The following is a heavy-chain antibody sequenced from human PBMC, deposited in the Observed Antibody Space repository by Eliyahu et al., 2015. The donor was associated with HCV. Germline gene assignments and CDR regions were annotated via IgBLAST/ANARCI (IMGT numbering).Heavy chain of an antibody. Sequence: EVQLLESGGGFVQSGGSQRLSCEASGFPFSKYVMNWGRQAPGKGLGWVAGITGGGHSTFYADTVKGRFTISRDKSKNTLFLQMDSLRAEDTAVYYCAKGDDSSGYPYFMYFDYWGQGIKVTVYS. CDR3: AKGDDSSGYPYFMYFDY. V-gene: IGHV3-23*01. CDR1: GFPFSKYV. D-gene: IGHD3-22*01. CDR2: ITGGGHST. J-gene: IGHJ4*02.